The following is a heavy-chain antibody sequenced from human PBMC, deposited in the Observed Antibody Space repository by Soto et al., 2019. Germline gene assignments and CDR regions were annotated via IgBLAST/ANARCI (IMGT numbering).Heavy chain of an antibody. Sequence: SETLSLTCTVSGGSINNYYWSWIRQPPGRGLEWIGYIYYSGSTNYNPSLKCRLALSVHTSKNQFSLNLSSVTTADTAVYYCARAGTSSWYGYFDYWGQGAQVTVSS. CDR3: ARAGTSSWYGYFDY. J-gene: IGHJ4*02. D-gene: IGHD6-13*01. CDR2: IYYSGST. V-gene: IGHV4-59*01. CDR1: GGSINNYY.